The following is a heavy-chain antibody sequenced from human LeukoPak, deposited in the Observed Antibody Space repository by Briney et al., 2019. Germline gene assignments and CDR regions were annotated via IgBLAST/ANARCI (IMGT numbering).Heavy chain of an antibody. V-gene: IGHV4-30-4*01. D-gene: IGHD1-1*01. Sequence: PSQTLSLTCIVSGGSISSGGYYWTWIRQPPGKGLEWIGYIYYSGSTYYNPSLKSRVITSVDTSKNQFSLKLSSVTAADTAVYYCARDESSVHAGDAFDIWGQGTMVTVSS. CDR3: ARDESSVHAGDAFDI. CDR2: IYYSGST. J-gene: IGHJ3*02. CDR1: GGSISSGGYY.